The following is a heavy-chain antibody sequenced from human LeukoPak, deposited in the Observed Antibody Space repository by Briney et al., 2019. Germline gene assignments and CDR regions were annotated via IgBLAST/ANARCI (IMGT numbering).Heavy chain of an antibody. J-gene: IGHJ4*02. Sequence: GRSLRLSCGVSGFTYSSYGIHWVRHAPREGGEWVSSFTSSSRSIYYADSVKGRFTSSRDNAKNSLYLQMNSLRAEDTAVYYCARESRGGSGWYGPYFDYWGQGTLVTVSS. V-gene: IGHV3-21*01. CDR2: FTSSSRSI. CDR3: ARESRGGSGWYGPYFDY. D-gene: IGHD6-19*01. CDR1: GFTYSSYG.